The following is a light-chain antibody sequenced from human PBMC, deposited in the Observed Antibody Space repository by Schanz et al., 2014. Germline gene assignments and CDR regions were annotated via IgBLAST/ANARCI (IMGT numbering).Light chain of an antibody. CDR2: AAS. J-gene: IGKJ1*01. Sequence: ELVLTQSPGTLSLSPGERATLSCRASQTVISGYLAWYQQKPGQTPRLLIYAASTRAPGIPARFSGGGSGTEFTLTISSLQSEDFAVYYCQQRRDWPQTFGQGTKVEI. CDR1: QTVISGY. V-gene: IGKV3D-20*02. CDR3: QQRRDWPQT.